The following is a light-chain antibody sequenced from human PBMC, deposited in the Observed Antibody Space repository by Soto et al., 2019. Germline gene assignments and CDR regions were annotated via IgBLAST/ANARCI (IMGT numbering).Light chain of an antibody. Sequence: QSALTQPPSASASPGQSVTISCTGSSSDVGGYNYVSWYQHHPGKAPKLMIYEVIKRPSGVPDRFSGSKSGNTASLTVSGLQAEDEADYYCTSYAGSNTYLVFGGGTKLTVL. V-gene: IGLV2-8*01. CDR1: SSDVGGYNY. CDR3: TSYAGSNTYLV. J-gene: IGLJ2*01. CDR2: EVI.